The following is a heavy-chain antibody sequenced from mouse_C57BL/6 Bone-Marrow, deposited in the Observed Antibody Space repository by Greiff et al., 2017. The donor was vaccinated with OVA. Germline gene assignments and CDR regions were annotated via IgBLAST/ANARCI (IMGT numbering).Heavy chain of an antibody. CDR3: ARDDPYYAMDY. D-gene: IGHD2-3*01. V-gene: IGHV1-63*01. J-gene: IGHJ4*01. CDR1: GYTFTNYW. CDR2: IYPGGGYT. Sequence: QVQLKESGAELVRPGTSVKMSCKASGYTFTNYWIGWAKQRPGHGLEWIGDIYPGGGYTNYNEKFKGKATLTADKSSSTAYMQFSSLTSEDSAIYYCARDDPYYAMDYWGQGTSVTVSS.